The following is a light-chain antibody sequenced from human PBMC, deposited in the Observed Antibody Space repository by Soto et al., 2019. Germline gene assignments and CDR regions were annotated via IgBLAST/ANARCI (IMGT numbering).Light chain of an antibody. Sequence: EIVMTQSPATLSVSPGERATLSCRASQSASNNLAWYQQKPVQAPRLLIYVASTRATGIPARFSGSGSGTKFTLTISSLQSEDFAVYYCQQYNKWPLTFGHGTKVEI. CDR1: QSASNN. CDR3: QQYNKWPLT. J-gene: IGKJ1*01. CDR2: VAS. V-gene: IGKV3-15*01.